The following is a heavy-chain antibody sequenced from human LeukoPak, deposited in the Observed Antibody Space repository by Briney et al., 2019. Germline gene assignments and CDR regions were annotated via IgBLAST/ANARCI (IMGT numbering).Heavy chain of an antibody. CDR2: IIPIFGTA. Sequence: SVKVSCKASGGTFSSYAISWVRQAPGQGLEWMGGIIPIFGTANYAQKFQGRVTITAVESTSTAYMELSSLRSEDTAVYYCARVLDYYYGMDVWGKGTTVTVSS. CDR1: GGTFSSYA. V-gene: IGHV1-69*01. CDR3: ARVLDYYYGMDV. J-gene: IGHJ6*04.